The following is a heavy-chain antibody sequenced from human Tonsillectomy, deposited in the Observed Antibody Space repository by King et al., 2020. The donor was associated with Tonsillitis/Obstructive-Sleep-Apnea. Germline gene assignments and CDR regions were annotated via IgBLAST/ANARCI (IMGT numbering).Heavy chain of an antibody. CDR3: AREGVVFRAGNSADSDY. CDR2: ISSSSSYI. J-gene: IGHJ4*02. D-gene: IGHD3-10*02. Sequence: VQLVESGGGLVKPGGSLRLSCAASGFTFSSYSMNWVRQAPGKGLEWVSSISSSSSYIYYADSVKGRFTISRDNAKNSLYLQMNSLRAEETAVYYCAREGVVFRAGNSADSDYWGQGTLVTVSS. CDR1: GFTFSSYS. V-gene: IGHV3-21*01.